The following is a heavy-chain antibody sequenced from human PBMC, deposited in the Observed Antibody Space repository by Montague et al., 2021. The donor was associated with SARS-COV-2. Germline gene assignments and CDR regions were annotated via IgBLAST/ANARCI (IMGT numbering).Heavy chain of an antibody. CDR3: TTSTAGYSGYDFLAWRYGMDV. V-gene: IGHV3-15*01. Sequence: SLRLSLSASGFTFDNAWMSWVRQAPGKGLEWVGRIKSKTDGGTTDYAAPVKCRFTISRDDSKITLYLQMNSLKTEDTAVYYCTTSTAGYSGYDFLAWRYGMDVWGQGTTVTVSS. CDR1: GFTFDNAW. J-gene: IGHJ6*01. CDR2: IKSKTDGGTT. D-gene: IGHD5-12*01.